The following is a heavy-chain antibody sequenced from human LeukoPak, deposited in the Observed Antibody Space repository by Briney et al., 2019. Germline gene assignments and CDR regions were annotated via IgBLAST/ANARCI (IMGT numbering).Heavy chain of an antibody. CDR3: AKDDGSGSYRYLQH. V-gene: IGHV3-23*01. CDR2: ISGSGGST. J-gene: IGHJ1*01. CDR1: GFTFSSYA. Sequence: GGSLRLSCAASGFTFSSYAMSWVRQAPGKGLEWVSAISGSGGSTYYADSVKGRFTISRDNSKNTLYLQMNSLRAEDTAVYYCAKDDGSGSYRYLQHCGQGTLVTVSP. D-gene: IGHD3-10*01.